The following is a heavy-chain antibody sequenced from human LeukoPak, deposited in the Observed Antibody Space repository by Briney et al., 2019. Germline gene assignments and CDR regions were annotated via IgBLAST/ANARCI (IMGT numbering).Heavy chain of an antibody. CDR1: GFTFSSYA. Sequence: GGSLRLSCAASGFTFSSYAMHWVRQAPGKGLEWVAVISYDGSNKYYADSVKGRFTISRDNSKNTLYLQMNSLRAEDTAVYYCARDGFGAVAGYGGDYFDYWGQGTLVTVSS. J-gene: IGHJ4*02. CDR2: ISYDGSNK. CDR3: ARDGFGAVAGYGGDYFDY. V-gene: IGHV3-30*04. D-gene: IGHD6-19*01.